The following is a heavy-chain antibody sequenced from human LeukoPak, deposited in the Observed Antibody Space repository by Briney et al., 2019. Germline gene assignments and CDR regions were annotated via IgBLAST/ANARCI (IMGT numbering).Heavy chain of an antibody. D-gene: IGHD3-22*01. Sequence: GGSLRLSCAASGFTFDDYAMHWVRQAPGKGLEWVSLISGDGGSTYYADSVKGRFTISRDNSKNSLYLQMNSLRTEDTALYYCAKDWGAYYDSSGFYSGDFDYWGQGTLVTVSS. CDR3: AKDWGAYYDSSGFYSGDFDY. V-gene: IGHV3-43*02. CDR2: ISGDGGST. J-gene: IGHJ4*02. CDR1: GFTFDDYA.